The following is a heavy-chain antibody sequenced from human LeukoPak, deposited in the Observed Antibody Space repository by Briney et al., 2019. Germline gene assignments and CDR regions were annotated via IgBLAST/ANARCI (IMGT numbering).Heavy chain of an antibody. CDR3: ARWGYYDSSGYYWEAFDI. CDR1: GGSISSTNW. D-gene: IGHD3-22*01. Sequence: SETLSLTCAVSGGSISSTNWWSWVRQPPGKGLEWIGESDHSGSTNYNPSLKSRVTISVDKSKNQFSLKLSSVTAADTAVYYCARWGYYDSSGYYWEAFDIWGQGTMVTVSS. J-gene: IGHJ3*02. CDR2: SDHSGST. V-gene: IGHV4-4*02.